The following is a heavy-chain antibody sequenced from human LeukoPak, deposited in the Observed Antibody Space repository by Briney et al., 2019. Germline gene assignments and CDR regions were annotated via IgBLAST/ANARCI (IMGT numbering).Heavy chain of an antibody. CDR3: ARDQAFGSGSYWRDYYGMDV. CDR2: IIPIFGTA. J-gene: IGHJ6*02. D-gene: IGHD1-26*01. V-gene: IGHV1-69*01. CDR1: GGTFSSYA. Sequence: GASVKVSCKASGGTFSSYAINWVRQAPGQGLEWTGGIIPIFGTANYAQKFQGRVTITADESTSTAYMELSSLRSEDTAVYYCARDQAFGSGSYWRDYYGMDVWGQGTTVTVSS.